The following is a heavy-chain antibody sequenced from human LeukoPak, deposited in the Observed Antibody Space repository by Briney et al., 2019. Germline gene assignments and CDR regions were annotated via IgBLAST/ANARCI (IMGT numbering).Heavy chain of an antibody. D-gene: IGHD2-15*01. CDR1: GGALSSYA. V-gene: IGHV1-69*13. CDR2: IIPIFGTA. CDR3: ARARVDCSGGSCQTYYYYGMDV. Sequence: SVKVSCKASGGALSSYAISWVRQAPGQGLEWMGGIIPIFGTANYAQKFQGRVTITADESTSTAYMELSSLRSEDTAAYYCARARVDCSGGSCQTYYYYGMDVWGQGTTVTVSS. J-gene: IGHJ6*02.